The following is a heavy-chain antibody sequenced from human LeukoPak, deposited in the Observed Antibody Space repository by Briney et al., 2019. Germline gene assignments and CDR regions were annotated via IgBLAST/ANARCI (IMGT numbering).Heavy chain of an antibody. CDR2: ISWNSGSI. V-gene: IGHV3-9*01. CDR1: GFTFDDYG. D-gene: IGHD3-22*01. J-gene: IGHJ4*02. Sequence: GGSLRLSCAASGFTFDDYGMSWVRQAPGKGLEWVSGISWNSGSIGYADSVKGRFTISRDNAKNSLYLQMSSLRAEDTALYYCAKDIANYYDSSGKDYWGQGTLVTVSS. CDR3: AKDIANYYDSSGKDY.